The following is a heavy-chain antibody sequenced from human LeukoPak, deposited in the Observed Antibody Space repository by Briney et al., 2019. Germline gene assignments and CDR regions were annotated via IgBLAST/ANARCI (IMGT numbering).Heavy chain of an antibody. CDR3: AKDLFPGVAVAGGFDY. CDR1: GFTFSSYA. Sequence: SGGSLRLSCAASGFTFSSYAMSWVRQAPGKGLEWVSAISGSGGSTYYADSVKGRFTISRDNSKNTLYLQMNSLRAEDTAVYYCAKDLFPGVAVAGGFDYWGQGTLVTVSS. V-gene: IGHV3-23*01. D-gene: IGHD6-19*01. CDR2: ISGSGGST. J-gene: IGHJ4*02.